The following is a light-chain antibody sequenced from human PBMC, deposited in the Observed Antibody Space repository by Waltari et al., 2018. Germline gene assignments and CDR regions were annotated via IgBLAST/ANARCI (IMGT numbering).Light chain of an antibody. Sequence: DIVMTQSPASLAGSLVDRATINCKSSQRVFFRPNSKNYLSWFQQKPGQPPKLLISWASTRESGVPDRFSGSGSGTDFTLTISSLQAEDVALYYCQHFYNSPFTFGGGTKVEIK. V-gene: IGKV4-1*01. J-gene: IGKJ4*01. CDR2: WAS. CDR3: QHFYNSPFT. CDR1: QRVFFRPNSKNY.